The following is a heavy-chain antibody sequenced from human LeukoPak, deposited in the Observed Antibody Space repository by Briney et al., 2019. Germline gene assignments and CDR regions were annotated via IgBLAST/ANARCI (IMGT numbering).Heavy chain of an antibody. J-gene: IGHJ6*03. CDR3: ARAPLRYLYCSGSSCRYYMDV. CDR1: GGSISSSSYY. Sequence: PSETLSLTCTVSGGSISSSSYYWGWIRQPPGKGLEWIAYIYYSGSTNYNPSLKSRVTISVDTSKNQFSLKLSSVTAADTAVYYCARAPLRYLYCSGSSCRYYMDVWGKGTTVTVSS. V-gene: IGHV4-61*05. D-gene: IGHD2-15*01. CDR2: IYYSGST.